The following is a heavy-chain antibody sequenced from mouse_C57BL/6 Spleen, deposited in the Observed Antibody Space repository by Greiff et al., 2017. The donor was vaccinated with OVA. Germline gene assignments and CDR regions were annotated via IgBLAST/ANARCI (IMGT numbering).Heavy chain of an antibody. Sequence: VQLQQSGPELVKPGASVKISCKASGYSFTGYYMNWVKQSPEKSLEWIGEINPSTGGTTYNQKFKAKATLTVDKSSSTAYMQLKSLTSEDSAVYYCALDSSGWFAYWGQGTLVTVSA. CDR3: ALDSSGWFAY. V-gene: IGHV1-42*01. CDR2: INPSTGGT. D-gene: IGHD3-2*02. J-gene: IGHJ3*01. CDR1: GYSFTGYY.